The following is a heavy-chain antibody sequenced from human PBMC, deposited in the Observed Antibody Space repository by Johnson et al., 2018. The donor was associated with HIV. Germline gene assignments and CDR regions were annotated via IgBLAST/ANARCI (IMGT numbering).Heavy chain of an antibody. CDR2: LKSKTDGGTT. J-gene: IGHJ3*02. V-gene: IGHV3-15*01. Sequence: VQLVESGGGLVKPGGSLRLSCAASGFTFSNAWMSWVRQAPGKGLEWVGRLKSKTDGGTTDYAAPMKGRFTITRDDSKNTLYLQMNSLRAEDTAVYYCAKPLEMATISDAFDIWGQGTMVTVSS. D-gene: IGHD5-24*01. CDR1: GFTFSNAW. CDR3: AKPLEMATISDAFDI.